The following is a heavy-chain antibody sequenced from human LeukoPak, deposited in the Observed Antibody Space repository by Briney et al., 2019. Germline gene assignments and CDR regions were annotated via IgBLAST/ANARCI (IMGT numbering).Heavy chain of an antibody. J-gene: IGHJ4*02. CDR2: MIYDGETA. Sequence: GGSLRLSCAASGFTFSSYTLHWVRRAPGKGLEWVAVMIYDGETAYYADSVKGRFTVSRDNSKNTLYLQMNSLRHEDTAVYYCARDPRGPTTYDHSGRDTLDYWGQGTLVTVSS. D-gene: IGHD3-22*01. CDR3: ARDPRGPTTYDHSGRDTLDY. V-gene: IGHV3-30*04. CDR1: GFTFSSYT.